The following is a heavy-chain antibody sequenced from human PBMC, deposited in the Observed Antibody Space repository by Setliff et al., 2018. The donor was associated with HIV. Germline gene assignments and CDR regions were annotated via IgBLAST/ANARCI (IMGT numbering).Heavy chain of an antibody. Sequence: ASVKVSCKASGYTFTSCFMHWVRQAPGQGLEYMGIINPSDGTTDYTQKFQDRVTMTSDTSTSTVYMELRSLRSEDTAIYYCVKEYHTEVTDTRVANYFDYWGQGTLVT. V-gene: IGHV1-46*01. CDR3: VKEYHTEVTDTRVANYFDY. CDR2: INPSDGTT. D-gene: IGHD4-4*01. CDR1: GYTFTSCF. J-gene: IGHJ4*02.